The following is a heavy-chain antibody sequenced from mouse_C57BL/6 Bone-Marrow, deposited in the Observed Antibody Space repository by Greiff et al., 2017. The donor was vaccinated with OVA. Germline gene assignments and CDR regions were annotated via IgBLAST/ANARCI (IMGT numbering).Heavy chain of an antibody. V-gene: IGHV1-69*01. D-gene: IGHD1-1*01. J-gene: IGHJ1*03. CDR3: ARRGSSYWYFDV. CDR1: GYTFTSYW. CDR2: IDPSDSYT. Sequence: VQLQQSGAELVMPGASVKLSCKASGYTFTSYWMHWVKQRPGQGLEWIGEIDPSDSYTNYNQKFKGKSTLTVDKSSSTAYIQLSSLTSEDSAVYYCARRGSSYWYFDVWGTGTTVTVSS.